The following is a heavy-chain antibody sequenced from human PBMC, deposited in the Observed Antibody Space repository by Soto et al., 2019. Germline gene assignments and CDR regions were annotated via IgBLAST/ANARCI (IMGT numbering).Heavy chain of an antibody. J-gene: IGHJ4*02. Sequence: QVQLVESGGGVVQPGRSLRLSCAVSGFTFSSHAMHWVRQAPGKGLEWVALISSDGSNKYYADSVKGRFTTSRDNSKNTMYLQMNSLRVEDTAVYYCAREDEGGSECDLGYWGQGALVTVSS. CDR2: ISSDGSNK. CDR1: GFTFSSHA. D-gene: IGHD1-26*01. CDR3: AREDEGGSECDLGY. V-gene: IGHV3-30-3*01.